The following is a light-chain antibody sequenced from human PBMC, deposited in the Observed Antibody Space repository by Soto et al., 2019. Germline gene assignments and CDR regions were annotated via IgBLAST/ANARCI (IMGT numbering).Light chain of an antibody. V-gene: IGLV2-8*01. CDR1: SSDVGGYNY. J-gene: IGLJ2*01. Sequence: QSVLTQPPSASGSPGQSVTISCTGTSSDVGGYNYVSWYQQHPAKAPKLMIYEVSKRPSGVPDRFSGSKSGNTASLTVSGLQAEDEADYYCSSYAGSNIVVFGGGTKLTVL. CDR2: EVS. CDR3: SSYAGSNIVV.